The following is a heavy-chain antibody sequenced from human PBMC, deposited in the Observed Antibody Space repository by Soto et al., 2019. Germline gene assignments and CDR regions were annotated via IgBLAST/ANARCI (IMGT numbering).Heavy chain of an antibody. CDR3: AGAHQSTVSPYYYYYLDV. J-gene: IGHJ6*03. CDR1: GGSISISTYY. CDR2: VYYSGDT. D-gene: IGHD4-4*01. Sequence: QLQLQESGPGLVKPSETLSLTCTVSGGSISISTYYWIWIRQPPGKGLEWIGSVYYSGDTNYNPSLRSRVTVSSDTSKNQFSLRLSSVTAADTAVYYCAGAHQSTVSPYYYYYLDVWDKGTTVSVSS. V-gene: IGHV4-39*01.